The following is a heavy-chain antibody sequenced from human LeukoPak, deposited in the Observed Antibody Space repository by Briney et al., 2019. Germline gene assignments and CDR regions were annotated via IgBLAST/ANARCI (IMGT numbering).Heavy chain of an antibody. J-gene: IGHJ4*02. V-gene: IGHV3-66*01. D-gene: IGHD6-19*01. Sequence: PGGSQRLSCAASGFSVRTNYMAWVRQAPGQGLEWVSLIYKSDHTFYADSVKDRITISRDSSENTVFLQMNSLRAEDTAVYYCARAAVAAGIFYIDYWGQGTRLTLSS. CDR1: GFSVRTNY. CDR2: IYKSDHT. CDR3: ARAAVAAGIFYIDY.